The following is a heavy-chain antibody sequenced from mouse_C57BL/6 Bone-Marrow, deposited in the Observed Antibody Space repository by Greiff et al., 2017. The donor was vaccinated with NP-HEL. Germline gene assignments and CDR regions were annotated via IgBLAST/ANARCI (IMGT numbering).Heavy chain of an antibody. V-gene: IGHV1-50*01. Sequence: VQLQQPGAELVKPGASVKLSCKASGYTFTSYWMQWVKQRPGQGLEWIGEIDPSDSYTNYNQKFKGKATLTVDTSSSTAYMQLSSLTSEDSAVYYCARSRDYGSSYLAWFAYWGQGTLVTVSA. D-gene: IGHD1-1*01. CDR1: GYTFTSYW. J-gene: IGHJ3*01. CDR2: IDPSDSYT. CDR3: ARSRDYGSSYLAWFAY.